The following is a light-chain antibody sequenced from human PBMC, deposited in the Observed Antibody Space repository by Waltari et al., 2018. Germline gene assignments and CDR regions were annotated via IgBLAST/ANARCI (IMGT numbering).Light chain of an antibody. V-gene: IGKV3-11*01. CDR2: DAS. CDR3: QQRSNWLT. Sequence: EIVLTQSPATLSLSPGERATLSCRASQSVRSYLAWYQQKPGQAPRLLIYDASSRATGVPARFSGSGSGTDFTLIISSLEPEDFAVYYCQQRSNWLTFGGGTKVEI. J-gene: IGKJ4*01. CDR1: QSVRSY.